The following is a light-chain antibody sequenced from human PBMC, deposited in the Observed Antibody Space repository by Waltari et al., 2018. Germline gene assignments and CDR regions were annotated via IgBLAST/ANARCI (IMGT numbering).Light chain of an antibody. CDR2: GAS. J-gene: IGKJ3*01. Sequence: EIVMTQSPATLSVSPGERATLSCRASQSVSSNLAWYPQKPGQAPRLLIYGASTRATGIPARFSGSGSGTDFTLTISSLQSEDFAVYYCQQYNNWPVFTFGPGTKVDIK. CDR1: QSVSSN. V-gene: IGKV3-15*01. CDR3: QQYNNWPVFT.